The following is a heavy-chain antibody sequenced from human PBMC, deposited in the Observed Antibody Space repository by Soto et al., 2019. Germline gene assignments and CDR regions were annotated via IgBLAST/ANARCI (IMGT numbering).Heavy chain of an antibody. Sequence: QVQLVQSGAEVKKPGSSVKVSCKASGGTFSSYTISWVRQAPGLGLEWMGRIIPMLGIANYAQKFQGRVTITADKSTSTADLELSSLRSEDTAVYYCARGAWFGENYGMDVWGQGTTVTVSS. CDR3: ARGAWFGENYGMDV. CDR2: IIPMLGIA. CDR1: GGTFSSYT. V-gene: IGHV1-69*02. D-gene: IGHD3-10*01. J-gene: IGHJ6*02.